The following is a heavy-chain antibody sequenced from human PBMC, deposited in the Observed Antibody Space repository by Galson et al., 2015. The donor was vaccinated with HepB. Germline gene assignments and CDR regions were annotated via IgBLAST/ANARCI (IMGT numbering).Heavy chain of an antibody. CDR2: LSGSGDST. CDR3: ATARIVVVPAAMGPDY. D-gene: IGHD2-2*01. Sequence: SLRLSCAASGITFSNYAMSWVRQAPGKGPEWVSTLSGSGDSTYYADSVKGRFTISRDNSVNMLYLQMNSLRAEDTAVYYCATARIVVVPAAMGPDYWGQGTLVTVSS. CDR1: GITFSNYA. J-gene: IGHJ4*02. V-gene: IGHV3-23*01.